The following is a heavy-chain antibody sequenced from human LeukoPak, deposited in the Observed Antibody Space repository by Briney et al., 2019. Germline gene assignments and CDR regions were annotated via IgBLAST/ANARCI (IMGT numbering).Heavy chain of an antibody. V-gene: IGHV3-21*05. CDR3: ARDTFQPGRIDC. D-gene: IGHD1-14*01. CDR2: INDVSGDI. J-gene: IGHJ4*02. CDR1: EFTFSLYA. Sequence: PGGSLRLSCAASEFTFSLYAMNWVRQAPGKGLEWVSYINDVSGDIHHADSVRGRFTISRDNAKNTLYLQMNSLRAEDTAVYYCARDTFQPGRIDCWGQGTLVIVSS.